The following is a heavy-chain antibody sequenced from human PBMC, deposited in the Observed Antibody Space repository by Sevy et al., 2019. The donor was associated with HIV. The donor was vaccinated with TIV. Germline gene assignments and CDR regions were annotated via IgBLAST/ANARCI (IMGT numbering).Heavy chain of an antibody. CDR2: ISGSGDST. J-gene: IGHJ4*01. D-gene: IGHD3-10*01. CDR3: AKDFYGSGSYYTTDY. V-gene: IGHV3-23*01. CDR1: GFTFRSYT. Sequence: GSLRLSCAASGFTFRSYTMTWFRQAPGRGLEWVSSISGSGDSTYYADSVKGRFTISRDNSKNTVYLQVNSLRAEDTAVYYCAKDFYGSGSYYTTDYWGQGTLVIVSS.